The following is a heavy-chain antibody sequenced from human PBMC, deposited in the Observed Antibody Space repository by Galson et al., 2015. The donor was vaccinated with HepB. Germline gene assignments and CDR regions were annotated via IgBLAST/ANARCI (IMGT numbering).Heavy chain of an antibody. CDR2: VSQSGST. V-gene: IGHV4-59*11. Sequence: ETLSLTCTVSGASITDHYWTWIRQPPGRGLEWIGYVSQSGSTKFNPSLKGRVTISVDTSRDQFSLRLRSATAADTAVYYCARWMADHFYYMDVWGKGTTVLVS. CDR1: GASITDHY. D-gene: IGHD5-24*01. J-gene: IGHJ6*03. CDR3: ARWMADHFYYMDV.